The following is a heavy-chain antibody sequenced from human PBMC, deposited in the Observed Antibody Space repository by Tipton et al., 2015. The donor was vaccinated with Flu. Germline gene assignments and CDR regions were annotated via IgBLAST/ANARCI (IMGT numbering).Heavy chain of an antibody. CDR2: IYYSGST. CDR1: GGSISSGGYY. J-gene: IGHJ4*02. Sequence: TLSLTCTVSGGSISSGGYYWSWIRQHPGKGLEWIGYIYYSGSTYYNPSLKSRVTISVDTSKNQFSLKLSSVTAADTAVYYCARDTTPNDYGDTGFDYWGQGPRSPSPQ. V-gene: IGHV4-31*03. CDR3: ARDTTPNDYGDTGFDY. D-gene: IGHD4-17*01.